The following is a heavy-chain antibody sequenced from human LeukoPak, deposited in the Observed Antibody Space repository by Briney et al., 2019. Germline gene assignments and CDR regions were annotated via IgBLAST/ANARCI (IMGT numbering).Heavy chain of an antibody. Sequence: SETLSLTCTVSGGSISSGSYSWNWIRQPAGNTLEWIGRISTSGSTNYNPSLKSRVTISIDTSKNQFSLKLSSVTAADTAVYYCARVDADAAAGVHSSSWNLYYYYGMDVWGQGTTVTVSS. V-gene: IGHV4-61*02. CDR1: GGSISSGSYS. CDR2: ISTSGST. J-gene: IGHJ6*02. D-gene: IGHD6-13*01. CDR3: ARVDADAAAGVHSSSWNLYYYYGMDV.